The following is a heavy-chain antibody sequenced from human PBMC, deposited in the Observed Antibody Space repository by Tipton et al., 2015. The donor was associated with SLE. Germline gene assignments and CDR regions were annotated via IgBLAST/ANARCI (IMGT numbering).Heavy chain of an antibody. CDR3: ARVDSTVTTGLDY. V-gene: IGHV4-30-4*01. CDR2: IYYSGST. Sequence: TLSLTCTVSGGSISSGDYYWSWIRQPPGKGLEWIGYIYYSGSTYYNPSLKSRVTISVDTSKNQFSLKLSSVTAADTAVYYCARVDSTVTTGLDYWGQGILVTVSS. J-gene: IGHJ4*02. CDR1: GGSISSGDYY. D-gene: IGHD4-17*01.